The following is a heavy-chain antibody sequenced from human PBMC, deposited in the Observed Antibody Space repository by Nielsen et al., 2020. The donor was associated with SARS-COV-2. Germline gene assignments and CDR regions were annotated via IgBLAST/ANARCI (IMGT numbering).Heavy chain of an antibody. J-gene: IGHJ4*02. CDR3: ARAMYWLDY. D-gene: IGHD2-8*02. V-gene: IGHV3-23*01. CDR2: ISHTGIST. CDR1: GFTFSNAW. Sequence: GGSLRLSCAASGFTFSNAWMSWVRQAPGKGLEWVSAISHTGISTYYADSVKGRFTISRDDSRNTLYLQMNSLRAEDTAVYYCARAMYWLDYWGQGSLVTVSS.